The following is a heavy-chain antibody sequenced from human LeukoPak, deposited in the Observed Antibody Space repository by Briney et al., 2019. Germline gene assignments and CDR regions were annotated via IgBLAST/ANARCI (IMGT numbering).Heavy chain of an antibody. V-gene: IGHV3-48*03. CDR2: ISSSGSTI. D-gene: IGHD3-16*02. CDR3: ARFHLSYDYVWGCYRYDYYFDY. CDR1: GFTLSSYE. J-gene: IGHJ4*02. Sequence: GGSLRLSCAASGFTLSSYEMNWVRQAPGKGLEWVSYISSSGSTIYYADSVKGRFTISRDNAKNSLYLQMNSLRAEDTAVYYCARFHLSYDYVWGCYRYDYYFDYWGQGTLVTVSS.